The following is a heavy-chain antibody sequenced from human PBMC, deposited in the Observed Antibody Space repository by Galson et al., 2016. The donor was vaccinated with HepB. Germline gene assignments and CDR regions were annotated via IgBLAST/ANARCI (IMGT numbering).Heavy chain of an antibody. J-gene: IGHJ4*02. CDR1: GFLFSTFS. V-gene: IGHV3-30*04. Sequence: SLILSCAASGFLFSTFSMHWVRQAPGKGLEWVAVISSDSNKIYYADSVKGRFTISRDNSKNTVFLQMNGLGTEDTAFYFCASIEFWSRGALVTVSS. CDR3: ASIEF. D-gene: IGHD3-16*02. CDR2: ISSDSNKI.